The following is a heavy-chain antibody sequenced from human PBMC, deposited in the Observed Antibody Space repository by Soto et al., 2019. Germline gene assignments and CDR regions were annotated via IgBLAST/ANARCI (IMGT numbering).Heavy chain of an antibody. J-gene: IGHJ4*02. CDR2: ISGSGGST. Sequence: EVQLLESGGGLVQPGGSLRLSCAASGFTFSSYAMSWVRQAPGKGLEWVSAISGSGGSTYYADSVKGRFTISRDNYKSTLYLQMNSLRAEDTAVYYCALDYGDYYVDYWGQGPLVTVSS. V-gene: IGHV3-23*01. D-gene: IGHD4-17*01. CDR3: ALDYGDYYVDY. CDR1: GFTFSSYA.